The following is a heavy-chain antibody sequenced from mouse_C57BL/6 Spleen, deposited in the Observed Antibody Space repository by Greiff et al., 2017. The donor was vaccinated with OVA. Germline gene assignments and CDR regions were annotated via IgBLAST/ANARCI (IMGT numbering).Heavy chain of an antibody. CDR1: GFTFSSYT. CDR3: ARRGDYDGGWYFDV. V-gene: IGHV5-9*01. J-gene: IGHJ1*03. CDR2: ISGGGGNT. Sequence: EVKLVESGGGLVKPGGSLKLSCAASGFTFSSYTMSWVRQTPGKRLEWVATISGGGGNTYYPDSVKGRFTISRDNAKNTLYLQMSSLRSEDTALDYCARRGDYDGGWYFDVWGTGTTVTVSS. D-gene: IGHD2-4*01.